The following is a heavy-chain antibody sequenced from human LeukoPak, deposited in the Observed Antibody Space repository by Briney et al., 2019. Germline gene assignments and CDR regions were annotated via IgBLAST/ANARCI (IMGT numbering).Heavy chain of an antibody. CDR3: ARAYSIAAVFDY. CDR1: PASITSSY. J-gene: IGHJ4*02. V-gene: IGHV4-59*01. Sequence: SETLSLTCTVSPASITSSYWSWIRQPPGKGLEWIGYIHYSGSTNYNPSLKSRVTMSIDTSKNQFSLNLNSVTAADTAMYYCARAYSIAAVFDYWGQGTLVTVSS. CDR2: IHYSGST. D-gene: IGHD6-13*01.